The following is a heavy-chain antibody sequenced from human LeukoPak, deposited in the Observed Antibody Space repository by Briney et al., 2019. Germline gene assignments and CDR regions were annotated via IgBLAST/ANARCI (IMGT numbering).Heavy chain of an antibody. D-gene: IGHD4-17*01. Sequence: SEILSLTCAVSGGSISSGGYSWSWIRQPPGKGLEWIGYIYHSGSTYYNPSPKSRVTISVDRSKNQFSLKLSSVTAADTAVYYCARGLIGSVTADWFDPWGQGTLVTVSS. V-gene: IGHV4-30-2*01. CDR3: ARGLIGSVTADWFDP. CDR2: IYHSGST. CDR1: GGSISSGGYS. J-gene: IGHJ5*02.